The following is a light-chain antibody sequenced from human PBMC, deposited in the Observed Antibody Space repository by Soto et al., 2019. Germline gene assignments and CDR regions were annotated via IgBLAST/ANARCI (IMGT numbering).Light chain of an antibody. Sequence: IQMTQSPSSLSASVGDRVTITCRASRSVNNYLNWYQQIPGKAPKLLIHTASSLQSGVPSRFSGSGSGTDYTLTISSLQPVDFATYYCQQSYSTLFTFGPGTKVDIK. V-gene: IGKV1-39*01. CDR3: QQSYSTLFT. CDR2: TAS. CDR1: RSVNNY. J-gene: IGKJ3*01.